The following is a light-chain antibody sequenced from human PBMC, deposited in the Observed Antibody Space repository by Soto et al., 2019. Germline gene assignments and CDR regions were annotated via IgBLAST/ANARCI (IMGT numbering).Light chain of an antibody. CDR2: AAS. J-gene: IGKJ4*01. V-gene: IGKV1-27*01. CDR1: QGISNY. Sequence: DIQMTQSPSSLSASVGDRVTITCRASQGISNYLAWYQQKPGKVPKLLIYAASTLQSGVPSRFSGSGSGTDFTLTISSLQPEDVATYHCQKYNSAPPFGGGTKVDIK. CDR3: QKYNSAPP.